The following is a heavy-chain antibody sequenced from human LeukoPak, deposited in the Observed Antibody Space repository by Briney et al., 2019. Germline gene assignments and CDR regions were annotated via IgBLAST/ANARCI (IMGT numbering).Heavy chain of an antibody. V-gene: IGHV4-39*07. D-gene: IGHD3-16*01. CDR1: GGSISSSIYY. CDR3: ARGGTTFDY. J-gene: IGHJ4*02. Sequence: SETLSLTCAVSGGSISSSIYYWGWIRQAPGKGLEWIGSIYYSGSTYYNPSLKSRVTISVDPSKNQFSLKLSSVTAADTAVYYCARGGTTFDYWGQGTLVTVSS. CDR2: IYYSGST.